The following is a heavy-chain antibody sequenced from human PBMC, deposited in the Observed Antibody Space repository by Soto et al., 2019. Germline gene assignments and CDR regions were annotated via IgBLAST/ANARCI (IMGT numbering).Heavy chain of an antibody. CDR2: TYYRSKWYN. D-gene: IGHD6-13*01. V-gene: IGHV6-1*01. Sequence: SQTLSLTCAISGDSVSSNSAAWNWIRQPPSRGLEWLGRTYYRSKWYNDYAVSVKSRITINPDTSKNQFSLQLNSVTPEDTAVYYCAREIAAAGTRGYYYYYGMYVWGQGTTVTVCS. CDR1: GDSVSSNSAA. CDR3: AREIAAAGTRGYYYYYGMYV. J-gene: IGHJ6*02.